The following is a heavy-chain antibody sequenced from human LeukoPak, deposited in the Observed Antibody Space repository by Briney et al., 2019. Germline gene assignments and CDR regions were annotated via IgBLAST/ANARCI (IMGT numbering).Heavy chain of an antibody. D-gene: IGHD3-3*01. V-gene: IGHV3-23*01. Sequence: GGSLRLSCAASGFTFSNYAMTWVRQAPGKGLEWVSAISGTGGNTYYADSVKGRFTISRDNSKNTLYLQMDSLRAEDTAVYYCAKDQYSEWPFEDYWGQGTLVTVSS. CDR1: GFTFSNYA. J-gene: IGHJ4*02. CDR2: ISGTGGNT. CDR3: AKDQYSEWPFEDY.